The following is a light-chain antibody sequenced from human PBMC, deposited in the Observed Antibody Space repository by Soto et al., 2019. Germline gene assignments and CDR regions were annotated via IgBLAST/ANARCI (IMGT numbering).Light chain of an antibody. CDR3: QEGTYWPD. CDR1: QNVATN. Sequence: EAVLTQSPATLSVSPGEGATLSCRASQNVATNLAWYQQRPGQAPRLLIYGASKRAIGLPARFSGSGSGTEFTLTITSLQSEDFAVYYCQEGTYWPDFGGGTKV. J-gene: IGKJ4*01. CDR2: GAS. V-gene: IGKV3-15*01.